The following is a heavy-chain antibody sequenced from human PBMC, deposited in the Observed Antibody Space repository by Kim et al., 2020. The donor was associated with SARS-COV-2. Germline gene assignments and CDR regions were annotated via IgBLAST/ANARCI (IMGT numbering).Heavy chain of an antibody. CDR2: IYYSGST. D-gene: IGHD2-8*01. CDR3: ARGYCTNGVCYRGYNWFDP. V-gene: IGHV4-61*01. Sequence: SETLSLTCTVSGGSVSSGSYYWSWIRQPPGKGLEWIGYIYYSGSTNYNPSLKSRVTISVDTSKNQFSLKLSSVTAADTAVYYCARGYCTNGVCYRGYNWFDPWGQGTLVTVSS. J-gene: IGHJ5*02. CDR1: GGSVSSGSYY.